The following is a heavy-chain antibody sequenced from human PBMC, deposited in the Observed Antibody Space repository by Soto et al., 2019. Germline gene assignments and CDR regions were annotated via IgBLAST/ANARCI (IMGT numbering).Heavy chain of an antibody. J-gene: IGHJ4*02. CDR1: GGSVSSGSHY. CDR3: ARGYYGSGSGGYYFDY. D-gene: IGHD3-10*01. Sequence: LSLTCTVSGGSVSSGSHYWSWIRQPPGKGLEWIGYIHYSGSTNYNPSLKSRVIISVDTSKNQFSLKLSSVTAADTAMYYCARGYYGSGSGGYYFDYWGQGTLVTVSS. V-gene: IGHV4-61*01. CDR2: IHYSGST.